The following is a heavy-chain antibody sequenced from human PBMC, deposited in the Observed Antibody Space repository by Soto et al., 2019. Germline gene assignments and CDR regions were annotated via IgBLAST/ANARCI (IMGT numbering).Heavy chain of an antibody. V-gene: IGHV1-8*01. CDR1: GYTFTSYY. D-gene: IGHD3-3*01. CDR3: ARRRTYYDFWSGSNWFDP. CDR2: MNPNSGNT. Sequence: ASVNVSCKSSGYTFTSYYINWVRQTTGQGLEWMGWMNPNSGNTGYAQKFQGRVTMTRNTSISTAYMELSSLRSEDTAVYYCARRRTYYDFWSGSNWFDPWGQGTLVTVS. J-gene: IGHJ5*02.